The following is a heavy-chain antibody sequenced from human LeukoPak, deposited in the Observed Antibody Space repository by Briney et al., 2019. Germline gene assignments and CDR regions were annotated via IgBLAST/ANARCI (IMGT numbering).Heavy chain of an antibody. CDR2: IWYDGSNK. Sequence: GGSLRLSCAASGFTFSSYGMHWVRQAPGKGLEWVAVIWYDGSNKYYADSVKGRFTISRDNAKNSLYLQMNSLRVEDTAVYYCTRTPDGPDYWGQGTLVTVSS. CDR3: TRTPDGPDY. CDR1: GFTFSSYG. J-gene: IGHJ4*02. V-gene: IGHV3-33*03. D-gene: IGHD5-24*01.